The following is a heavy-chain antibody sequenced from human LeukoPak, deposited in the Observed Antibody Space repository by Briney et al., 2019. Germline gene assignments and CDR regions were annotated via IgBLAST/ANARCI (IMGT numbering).Heavy chain of an antibody. V-gene: IGHV3-53*01. CDR2: IYSGGST. CDR1: GFTVSTNS. D-gene: IGHD3-22*01. J-gene: IGHJ4*02. Sequence: PGGSLRLSCTVSGFTVSTNSVSWVRQTPGKGLEWVSFIYSGGSTHYSDSVKGRFTISRDNSKNTLYLQMNSLRAEDTAVYYCARRAGDYSHPYDYWGQGTLVTVSS. CDR3: ARRAGDYSHPYDY.